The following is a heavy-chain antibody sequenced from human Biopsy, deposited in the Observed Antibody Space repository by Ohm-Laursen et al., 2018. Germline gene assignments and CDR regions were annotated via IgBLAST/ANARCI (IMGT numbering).Heavy chain of an antibody. V-gene: IGHV1-18*01. D-gene: IGHD1-14*01. CDR1: GYTFTRFG. J-gene: IGHJ3*02. Sequence: SVYPSCKPSGYTFTRFGFTWVRQAPGQGLEWMGWINAYNGDTDYAHKLQGRVSITTDTSTTTTYMELRSLRSDDTAVYYCARDLTRQPRRGAFDIWGQGTLVTVSS. CDR3: ARDLTRQPRRGAFDI. CDR2: INAYNGDT.